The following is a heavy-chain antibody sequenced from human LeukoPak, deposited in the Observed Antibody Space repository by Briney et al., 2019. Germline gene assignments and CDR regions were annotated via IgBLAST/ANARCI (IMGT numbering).Heavy chain of an antibody. CDR3: ASDRRRDGYTNWFDP. Sequence: ASEKVSSKASGYTFTRCGISWVRQAPGQELEWMGWINAYNGNTNYAQKLQGRVTMTTDTSTSTAYMELRSLRSDHTAVYYCASDRRRDGYTNWFDPWGQGALVTVSS. V-gene: IGHV1-18*01. D-gene: IGHD5-24*01. CDR1: GYTFTRCG. J-gene: IGHJ5*02. CDR2: INAYNGNT.